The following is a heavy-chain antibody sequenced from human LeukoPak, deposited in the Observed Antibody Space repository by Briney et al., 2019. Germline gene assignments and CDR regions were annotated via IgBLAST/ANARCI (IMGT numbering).Heavy chain of an antibody. CDR2: IKQDGSKK. Sequence: GGSLRLSCVASGFPFSSYWMTWVRQAPGKGLEWVANIKQDGSKKSYVDSVKGRFTISRDNAKNSLYLQMNSLRAEDTAVYYCARDGGPYSSPFDYWGQGTLVTVSS. V-gene: IGHV3-7*01. CDR3: ARDGGPYSSPFDY. CDR1: GFPFSSYW. J-gene: IGHJ4*02. D-gene: IGHD6-13*01.